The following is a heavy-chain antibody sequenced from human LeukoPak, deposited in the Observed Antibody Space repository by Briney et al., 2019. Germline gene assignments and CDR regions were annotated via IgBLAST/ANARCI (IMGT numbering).Heavy chain of an antibody. Sequence: PSETLSLTCTVSGGSISSYYWSWIRQPPGKGLEWIGYIYYSGSTNYNPSLKSRVTISVDTSKNQFSLKLSSVTAADTAVYYCAGGPPDCSSTSCYAFDAFGIWGQGTMVTVSS. V-gene: IGHV4-59*01. CDR1: GGSISSYY. CDR2: IYYSGST. J-gene: IGHJ3*02. D-gene: IGHD2-2*01. CDR3: AGGPPDCSSTSCYAFDAFGI.